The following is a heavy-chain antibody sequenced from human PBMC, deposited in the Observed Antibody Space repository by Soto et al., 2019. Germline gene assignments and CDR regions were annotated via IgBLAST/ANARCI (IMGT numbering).Heavy chain of an antibody. Sequence: QVQLVQSGAEVKKPGASVKLSCKASGYTFTDYYMHWVRQAPGQGLEWMGLINPRGGSTSYAQKFQGRVSMTRDTSTTTVYMDLSSLRSEDTAVYYCAREPAGHPWFDYWGQGTLVTISS. CDR1: GYTFTDYY. CDR2: INPRGGST. J-gene: IGHJ4*02. V-gene: IGHV1-46*01. CDR3: AREPAGHPWFDY.